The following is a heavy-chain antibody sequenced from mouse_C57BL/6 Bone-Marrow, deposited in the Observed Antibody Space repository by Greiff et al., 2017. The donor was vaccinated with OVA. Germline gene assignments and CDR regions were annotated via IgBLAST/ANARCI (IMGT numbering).Heavy chain of an antibody. D-gene: IGHD2-4*01. V-gene: IGHV5-4*03. J-gene: IGHJ3*01. CDR2: ISDGGSYT. Sequence: EVKLQESGGGLVKPGGSLKLSCAASGFTFSSYAMSWVRQTPEKRLEWVATISDGGSYTYYPDNVKGRFTISRDNAKNNLYLQMSHLKSEDTAMYYCASGGLRRRAYWGQGTLVTVSA. CDR1: GFTFSSYA. CDR3: ASGGLRRRAY.